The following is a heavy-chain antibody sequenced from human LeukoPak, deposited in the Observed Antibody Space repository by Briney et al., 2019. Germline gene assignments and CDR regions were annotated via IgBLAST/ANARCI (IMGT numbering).Heavy chain of an antibody. CDR1: GYTFTSYG. D-gene: IGHD2-2*01. V-gene: IGHV1-18*01. J-gene: IGHJ4*02. Sequence: ASVKVSCKASGYTFTSYGISWVRQAPGQGLEWMGWISAYNGNTNYAQKLQGRVTMTTDTSTSTAYMELRSLRSDDTAVYYCARVYSGGYCSSTSCSSAALDWGQGTLVTVSS. CDR2: ISAYNGNT. CDR3: ARVYSGGYCSSTSCSSAALD.